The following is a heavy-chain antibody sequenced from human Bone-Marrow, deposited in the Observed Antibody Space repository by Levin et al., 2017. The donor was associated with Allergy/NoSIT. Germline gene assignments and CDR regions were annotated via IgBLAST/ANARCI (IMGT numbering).Heavy chain of an antibody. CDR3: ARGISSTSDSSNWFDP. D-gene: IGHD2-2*01. CDR2: IIPIFGTA. CDR1: GGTFSSYA. V-gene: IGHV1-69*01. Sequence: KISCKASGGTFSSYAISWVRQAPGQGLEWMGGIIPIFGTANYAQKFQGRVTITADESTSTAYMELSSLRSEDTAVYYCARGISSTSDSSNWFDPWGQGTLVTVSS. J-gene: IGHJ5*02.